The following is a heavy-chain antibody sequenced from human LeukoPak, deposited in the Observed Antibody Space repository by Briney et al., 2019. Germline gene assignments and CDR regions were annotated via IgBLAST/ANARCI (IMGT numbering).Heavy chain of an antibody. J-gene: IGHJ6*03. CDR2: IYYSGST. D-gene: IGHD3-3*01. CDR3: ARVSGSDFWSGYSGNYYYMDV. V-gene: IGHV4-39*07. Sequence: PSETLSLTCTVSGGSISSSSYYWGWIRQPPGKGLEWIGSIYYSGSTYYNPSLKSRVTISVDTSKNQFSLKLSSVTAADTAVYYCARVSGSDFWSGYSGNYYYMDVWGKGTTVTVSS. CDR1: GGSISSSSYY.